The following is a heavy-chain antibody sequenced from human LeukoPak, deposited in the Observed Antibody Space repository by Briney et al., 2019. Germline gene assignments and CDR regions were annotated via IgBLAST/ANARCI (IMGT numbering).Heavy chain of an antibody. Sequence: LRLSCAASGFTFSSYAMSWIRQPPGKGLEWIGYIYHSGSTYYNPSLKSRVTISVDRSKNQFSLKLSSVTAADTAVYYCARDHRGDYDFWSGYPQHWGQGTLVTVSS. CDR2: IYHSGST. V-gene: IGHV4-30-2*01. CDR1: GFTFSSYA. J-gene: IGHJ1*01. CDR3: ARDHRGDYDFWSGYPQH. D-gene: IGHD3-3*01.